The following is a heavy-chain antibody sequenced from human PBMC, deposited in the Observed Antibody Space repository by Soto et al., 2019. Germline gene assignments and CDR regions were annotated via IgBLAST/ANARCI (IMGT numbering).Heavy chain of an antibody. CDR1: GFIFSRSA. D-gene: IGHD3-10*01. V-gene: IGHV3-21*01. Sequence: PGGSLRLSCAASGFIFSRSAMNWVRQAPGKGLEWVSSISSSSSYIYYADSVKGRFTISRDNAKHSLYLQMNSLRAEDTAVYYCATIHSGWGPGSPYHFGYWGQGALGTGSS. CDR3: ATIHSGWGPGSPYHFGY. CDR2: ISSSSSYI. J-gene: IGHJ4*02.